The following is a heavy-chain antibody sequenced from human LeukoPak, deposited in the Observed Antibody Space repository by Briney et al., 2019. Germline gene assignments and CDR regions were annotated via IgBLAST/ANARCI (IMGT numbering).Heavy chain of an antibody. CDR2: FFYSGDT. V-gene: IGHV4-59*01. J-gene: IGHJ4*01. Sequence: SETLSLTCTVSVGYISSYYWSWIRQSPGKGLEWIGNFFYSGDTNYNPSLKSRVTMSINTSNNHFSLHLTSVTAADTAVYFCASGTVSGVITPYSFHHWGHGTLVTVSS. D-gene: IGHD3-3*01. CDR3: ASGTVSGVITPYSFHH. CDR1: VGYISSYY.